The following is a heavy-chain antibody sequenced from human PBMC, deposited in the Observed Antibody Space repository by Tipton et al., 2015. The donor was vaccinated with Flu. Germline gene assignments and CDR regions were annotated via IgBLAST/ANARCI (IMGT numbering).Heavy chain of an antibody. J-gene: IGHJ4*02. Sequence: QLVQSGAEVKKPGASVKVSCKASGYTFTSYDINWVRQATGQGLEWMGWMNPNSGNTGYAQKFQGRVTITRNTSISTAYMELSSLRSEDTAVYYCARGGVDTAMAGTLPDYLGQGTLVTVSS. CDR3: ARGGVDTAMAGTLPDY. D-gene: IGHD5-18*01. CDR1: GYTFTSYD. CDR2: MNPNSGNT. V-gene: IGHV1-8*03.